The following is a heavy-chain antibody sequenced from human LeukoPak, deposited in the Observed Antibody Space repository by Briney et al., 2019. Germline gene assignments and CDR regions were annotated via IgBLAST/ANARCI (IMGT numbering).Heavy chain of an antibody. CDR1: GGSISSYY. J-gene: IGHJ2*01. CDR3: ARRATSYWYFDL. V-gene: IGHV4-59*12. Sequence: SETLSLTCTVSGGSISSYYWSWIRQPPGKGLEWIGYIYYSGSTNYNPSLKSRVTMSVDTSKNQFSLKLSSVTAADTAVYYCARRATSYWYFDLWGRGTLVTVSS. CDR2: IYYSGST. D-gene: IGHD1-26*01.